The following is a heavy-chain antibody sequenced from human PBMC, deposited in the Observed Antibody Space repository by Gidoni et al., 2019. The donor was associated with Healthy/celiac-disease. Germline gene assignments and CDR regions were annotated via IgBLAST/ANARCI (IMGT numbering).Heavy chain of an antibody. J-gene: IGHJ6*02. CDR3: ATRDIRRCSSTSCYSNWSSPWYYGMDV. D-gene: IGHD2-2*02. Sequence: QVQLVQSGAEVKKPGASVKVSCKASGYTFTSYYMHWVRQAPGQGLEWMGIINPSGGSTSYAQKFQGRVTMTRDTSTSTGYMELSSLRSEDTAVYYCATRDIRRCSSTSCYSNWSSPWYYGMDVWGQGTTVTVSS. V-gene: IGHV1-46*01. CDR2: INPSGGST. CDR1: GYTFTSYY.